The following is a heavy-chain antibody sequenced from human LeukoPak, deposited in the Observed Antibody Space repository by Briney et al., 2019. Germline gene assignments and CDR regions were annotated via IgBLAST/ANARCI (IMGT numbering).Heavy chain of an antibody. Sequence: SQTLSHTCTVSGGSISSGSYYWSWIRQPAGKGLEWIGRMFTSGSTNYHPSLKSRVSISLDTSKNQFSLKLSSVTAADTALYYCARCGVAGSYFYGMDVWGQGTTVTVSS. J-gene: IGHJ6*02. CDR3: ARCGVAGSYFYGMDV. V-gene: IGHV4-61*02. CDR1: GGSISSGSYY. D-gene: IGHD2-15*01. CDR2: MFTSGST.